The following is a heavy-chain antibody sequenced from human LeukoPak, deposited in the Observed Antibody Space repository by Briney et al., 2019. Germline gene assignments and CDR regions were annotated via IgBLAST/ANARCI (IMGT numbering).Heavy chain of an antibody. V-gene: IGHV3-11*04. D-gene: IGHD4/OR15-4a*01. CDR3: ARGPPYGVRTDYFDC. Sequence: GGSLRLSCAASGFTFSDYYMSWIRQAPGKGLEWVSYISSSGSTIYYADSVKGRFTISRDNAKNSLYLQMNSLRAEDTAVYYCARGPPYGVRTDYFDCWGQGTLVTVSS. CDR2: ISSSGSTI. CDR1: GFTFSDYY. J-gene: IGHJ4*02.